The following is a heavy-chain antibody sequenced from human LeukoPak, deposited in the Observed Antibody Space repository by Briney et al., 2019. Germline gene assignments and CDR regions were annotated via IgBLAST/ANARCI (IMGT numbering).Heavy chain of an antibody. D-gene: IGHD6-19*01. V-gene: IGHV1-2*02. CDR2: INPNSGGT. J-gene: IGHJ5*02. CDR3: ARGPRIAVASTEDWFDP. Sequence: ASVKVSCKASGYTFTGYYMHWVRQAPGQGLEWMGWINPNSGGTNYAQKFQGRVTMTRDTSISTAYMELSRLRSDDTAVYYCARGPRIAVASTEDWFDPWGQGTLVTVSS. CDR1: GYTFTGYY.